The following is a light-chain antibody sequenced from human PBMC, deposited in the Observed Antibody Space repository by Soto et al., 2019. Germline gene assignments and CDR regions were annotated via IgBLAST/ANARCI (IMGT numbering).Light chain of an antibody. CDR1: SSDIGGYNY. CDR2: EVA. Sequence: QSVLTQPPSASGSPGQSVTISCTGSSSDIGGYNYVSWYQQYPGKAPKLIISEVAKRPSGVPGRFSGSKSDNTASLTVSGLQAEDEADYYCSSYAGNFRVVFGGGTKLTVL. V-gene: IGLV2-8*01. CDR3: SSYAGNFRVV. J-gene: IGLJ2*01.